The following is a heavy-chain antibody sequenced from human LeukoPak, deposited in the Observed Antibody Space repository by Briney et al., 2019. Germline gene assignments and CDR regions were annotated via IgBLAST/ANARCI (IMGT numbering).Heavy chain of an antibody. V-gene: IGHV4-59*01. CDR1: GGSISSDY. CDR3: ARYYYDSSGYYYGGEYYFDY. J-gene: IGHJ4*02. CDR2: IYYSGST. D-gene: IGHD3-22*01. Sequence: SETLSLTCTVSGGSISSDYWSWIRQPPGKGLEWIGYIYYSGSTNYNPSLKSRVTISVDTSKNQFPLKLSSVTAADTAVYYCARYYYDSSGYYYGGEYYFDYWGQGTLVTVSS.